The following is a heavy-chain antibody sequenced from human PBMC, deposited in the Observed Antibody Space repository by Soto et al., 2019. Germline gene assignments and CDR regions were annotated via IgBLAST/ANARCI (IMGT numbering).Heavy chain of an antibody. Sequence: SETLCLTCTLSGSSISSAPYYWTWFRQPAGKGLEWIGYIYYSGSTNYNPSLKSRVTISVDTSKNQFSLKLSSVTAADTAVYYCARRYGRNFDYWGQGTLVTVSS. J-gene: IGHJ4*02. CDR1: GSSISSAPYY. V-gene: IGHV4-61*01. CDR3: ARRYGRNFDY. D-gene: IGHD1-20*01. CDR2: IYYSGST.